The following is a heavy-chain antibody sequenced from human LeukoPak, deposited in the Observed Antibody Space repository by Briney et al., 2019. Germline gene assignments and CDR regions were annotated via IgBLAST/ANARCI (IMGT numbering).Heavy chain of an antibody. D-gene: IGHD1-14*01. CDR1: GYTLTELS. J-gene: IGHJ5*02. CDR2: FDPEDGET. Sequence: ASVKVSCKVSGYTLTELSMHWVRQAPGKGLEWMGGFDPEDGETIYAQKFQGRVTMTEDTSTDTAYMELSSLRSEDTAVYYCVTAGIRFGWFDPWGQGTLVTVSS. V-gene: IGHV1-24*01. CDR3: VTAGIRFGWFDP.